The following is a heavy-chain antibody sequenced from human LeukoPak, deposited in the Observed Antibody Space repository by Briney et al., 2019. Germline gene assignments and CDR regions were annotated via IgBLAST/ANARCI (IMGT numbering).Heavy chain of an antibody. Sequence: GGSLRLSCAASGFTFSSYAMHWVRQAPGKGLEWVSVIYSGGSTYYADSVKGRFTISRDNSKNTLYLQMNIVRAEDTAVYYCARDEGYGSGSFDYWGQGTLVTVSS. J-gene: IGHJ4*02. CDR2: IYSGGST. D-gene: IGHD3-10*01. CDR1: GFTFSSYA. V-gene: IGHV3-66*01. CDR3: ARDEGYGSGSFDY.